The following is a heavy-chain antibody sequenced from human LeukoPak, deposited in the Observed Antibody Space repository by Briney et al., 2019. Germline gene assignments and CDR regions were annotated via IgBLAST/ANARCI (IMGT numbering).Heavy chain of an antibody. D-gene: IGHD1-26*01. V-gene: IGHV3-21*01. CDR2: ISSSSSYI. CDR3: AAWELLSAFDI. J-gene: IGHJ3*02. CDR1: GSTFRSHT. Sequence: GGSLRLSCAASGSTFRSHTMNWVRQAPGKGLEWVSSISSSSSYIYYADSVKGRFTISRDNAKNSLYLQMNSLRAEDTAVYYCAAWELLSAFDIWGQGTMVTVSS.